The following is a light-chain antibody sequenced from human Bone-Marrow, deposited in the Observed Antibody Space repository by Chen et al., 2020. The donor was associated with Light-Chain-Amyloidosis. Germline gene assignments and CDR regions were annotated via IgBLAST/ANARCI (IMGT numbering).Light chain of an antibody. J-gene: IGLJ3*02. V-gene: IGLV3-21*02. CDR2: DDS. CDR1: NIGSTS. Sequence: SYVLTQPSSVSVAPGQTATIACGGNNIGSTSVHWYQQTPGQAPLLVVYDDSDRPSGIPERLSGSNSGNTATLTIIRVEAGDEAYYYCQVWDRSSDRPVFGGGTKLTVL. CDR3: QVWDRSSDRPV.